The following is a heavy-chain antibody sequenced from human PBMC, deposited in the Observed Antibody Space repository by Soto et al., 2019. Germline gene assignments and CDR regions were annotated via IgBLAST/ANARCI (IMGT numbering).Heavy chain of an antibody. CDR2: INHIGST. J-gene: IGHJ5*01. V-gene: IGHV4-34*01. CDR1: GGSFSGYY. Sequence: PSETLSLTCAVYGGSFSGYYWTWIRQPPGKGPEWIGEINHIGSTNYNPSLKSRVTISVDTSKHQFSLRLTSVTAADTAVYYCATSYYEVWSGYKGHNWFDSWGQGTLVTVSS. CDR3: ATSYYEVWSGYKGHNWFDS. D-gene: IGHD3-3*01.